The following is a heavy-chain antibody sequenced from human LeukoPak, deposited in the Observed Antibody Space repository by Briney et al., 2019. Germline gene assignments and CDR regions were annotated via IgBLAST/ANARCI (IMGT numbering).Heavy chain of an antibody. D-gene: IGHD4-23*01. Sequence: GGSLRLSCAASGFTFSSYAMSWVRQAPGKGLEWVSAISGSGGSTYYADSVKGRFTISRDNSKNTLYLQMNSLRAEDTAVYYCATLPFAYGGNSRYYYGMDVWGQGTTVTVSS. CDR1: GFTFSSYA. V-gene: IGHV3-23*01. CDR2: ISGSGGST. CDR3: ATLPFAYGGNSRYYYGMDV. J-gene: IGHJ6*02.